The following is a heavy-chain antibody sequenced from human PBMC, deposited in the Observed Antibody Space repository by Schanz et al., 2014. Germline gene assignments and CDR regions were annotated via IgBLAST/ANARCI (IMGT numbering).Heavy chain of an antibody. CDR1: GYTFTNYG. CDR3: VRELSGGTFDY. V-gene: IGHV1-18*01. J-gene: IGHJ4*02. CDR2: ISDYNGNT. D-gene: IGHD1-1*01. Sequence: QVQLLQSGAEVKKPGASVKVSCKASGYTFTNYGISWVRQAPGQGLEWMGWISDYNGNTNYAQKLQGRVTMTRDTSSTTAYMELNSLRSDDTAVYYCVRELSGGTFDYWGQGALVTVSS.